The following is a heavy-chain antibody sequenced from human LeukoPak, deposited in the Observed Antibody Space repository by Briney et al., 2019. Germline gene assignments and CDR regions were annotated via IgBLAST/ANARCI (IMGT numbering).Heavy chain of an antibody. J-gene: IGHJ6*02. CDR1: GGTFSSYA. D-gene: IGHD2-2*01. CDR3: ARGADIVVVPAAITYYYGMDV. Sequence: AASVKVSCKASGGTFSSYAISWVRQAPGQGLEWMGGIIPIFGTANYAQKFQGRVTITADESTSTAYMELSSLRSEDTAVYYCARGADIVVVPAAITYYYGMDVWGQGTTVTVSS. V-gene: IGHV1-69*13. CDR2: IIPIFGTA.